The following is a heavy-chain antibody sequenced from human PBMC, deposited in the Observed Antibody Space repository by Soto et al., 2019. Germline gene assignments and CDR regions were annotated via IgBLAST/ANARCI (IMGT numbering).Heavy chain of an antibody. CDR3: ARERTGTTSMDV. J-gene: IGHJ6*02. Sequence: QVQLVQSGAEVKKPGASVKVSCKASGYTFTSYDINWVRQATGQGLEWMGWMNPNSGNTGYEQKVQGRVTMTTNTSISTAYMELSSLSSEDTAVYYCARERTGTTSMDVWGQGTTVTVSS. V-gene: IGHV1-8*01. CDR2: MNPNSGNT. CDR1: GYTFTSYD. D-gene: IGHD1-1*01.